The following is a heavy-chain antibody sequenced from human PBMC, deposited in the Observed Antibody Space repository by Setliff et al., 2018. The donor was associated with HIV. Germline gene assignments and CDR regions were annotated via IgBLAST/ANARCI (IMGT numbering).Heavy chain of an antibody. CDR3: ARPGSLFYWVDP. J-gene: IGHJ5*02. V-gene: IGHV4-39*01. CDR1: GVSLISANYY. CDR2: IYYNGTA. Sequence: SETLSLTCSVSGVSLISANYYWAWIRQPPGKGLEWIGSIYYNGTAYYNPSLKSRVTMSIDTSKSQFSLKLNSVTAADTAVYYCARPGSLFYWVDPWGQGTLVTVSS. D-gene: IGHD3-3*01.